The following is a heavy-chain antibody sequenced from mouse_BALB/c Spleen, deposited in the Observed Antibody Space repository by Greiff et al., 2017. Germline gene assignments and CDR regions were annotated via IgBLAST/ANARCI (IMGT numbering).Heavy chain of an antibody. CDR1: GYTFTSYT. V-gene: IGHV1-4*02. Sequence: VQLQQSAAELARPGASVKMSCKASGYTFTSYTMHWVKQRPGQGLEWIGYINPSSGYTEYNQKFKDKTTLTADKSSSTAYMQLSSLTSEDSAVYYCARKGIIWGYFDYWGQGTTLTVSS. D-gene: IGHD1-1*02. CDR2: INPSSGYT. J-gene: IGHJ2*01. CDR3: ARKGIIWGYFDY.